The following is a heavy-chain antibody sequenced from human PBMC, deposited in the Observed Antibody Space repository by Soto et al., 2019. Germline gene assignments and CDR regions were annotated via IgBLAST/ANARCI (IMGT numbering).Heavy chain of an antibody. CDR2: IIPIFGTA. CDR1: GGTFSSFA. CDR3: ARARGDCSGGSCYADFDY. D-gene: IGHD2-15*01. V-gene: IGHV1-69*13. J-gene: IGHJ4*02. Sequence: ASGKVSCKASGGTFSSFAISWVRQPPGQGLEWMGGIIPIFGTANYAQKFQGRVTITADESTSTAYMELSSLRSEDTAVYYCARARGDCSGGSCYADFDYWGQGTLVTVSS.